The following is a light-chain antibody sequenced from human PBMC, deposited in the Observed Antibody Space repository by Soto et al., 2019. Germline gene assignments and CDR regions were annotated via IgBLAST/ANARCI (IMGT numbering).Light chain of an antibody. V-gene: IGLV2-14*01. CDR1: SSDVGGYNY. CDR3: SSYTSSSSYV. J-gene: IGLJ1*01. Sequence: QSVLTQPASVYGSPGQSITISCTGTSSDVGGYNYVSWYQQHPGKAPKLMIYDASNRPSGVSNRFSGSKSGNTASLTISGLQAEDEADYYCSSYTSSSSYVFGTGTKVTVL. CDR2: DAS.